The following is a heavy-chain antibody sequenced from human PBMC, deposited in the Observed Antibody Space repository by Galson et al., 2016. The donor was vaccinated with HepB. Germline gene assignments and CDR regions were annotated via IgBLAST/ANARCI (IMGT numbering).Heavy chain of an antibody. Sequence: SLRLSFAASGLIFNNAWMSWVRQAPGKGLEWVGRIKRKSDGGTTYYAAPVKGRFTISRDDSKNMLYLQMKSLKPDDTAVYYCTTDRIVVVITTSYYYGMDVWGRGTTVTVSS. CDR3: TTDRIVVVITTSYYYGMDV. J-gene: IGHJ6*02. CDR2: IKRKSDGGTT. CDR1: GLIFNNAW. D-gene: IGHD3-22*01. V-gene: IGHV3-15*05.